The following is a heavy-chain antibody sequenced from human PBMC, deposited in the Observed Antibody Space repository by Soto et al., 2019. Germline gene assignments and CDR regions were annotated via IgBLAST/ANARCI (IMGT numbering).Heavy chain of an antibody. CDR1: GFTFSSYW. V-gene: IGHV3-74*01. Sequence: EVQLVESGGGIVQPGGSLRLSCAASGFTFSSYWMHWVRQAPGTGLVWVSRINSDGSRTSYADSAKGRFTISRDNAKNTVYLQMHSLRAEDTAVYYCARGDGDYYDGNGYLGRHWGQGTLVTVSS. D-gene: IGHD3-22*01. J-gene: IGHJ4*02. CDR2: INSDGSRT. CDR3: ARGDGDYYDGNGYLGRH.